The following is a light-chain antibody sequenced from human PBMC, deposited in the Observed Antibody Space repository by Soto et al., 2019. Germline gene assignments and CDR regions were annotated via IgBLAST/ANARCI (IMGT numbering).Light chain of an antibody. V-gene: IGKV1-5*01. Sequence: DIQLTQSPSTLSAFVGDTVALTGRASESIDNWLAWYQQKPGKAPKLLIFAASTLVRGVPSRFSGRGSGTEFTLTISSLQADDYATFYCQQYHTDWTFGQGTKVDIK. CDR3: QQYHTDWT. CDR1: ESIDNW. CDR2: AAS. J-gene: IGKJ1*01.